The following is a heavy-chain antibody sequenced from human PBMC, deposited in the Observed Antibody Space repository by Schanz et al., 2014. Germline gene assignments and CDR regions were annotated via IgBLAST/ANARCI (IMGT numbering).Heavy chain of an antibody. CDR2: ISYDGSSK. D-gene: IGHD2-8*01. J-gene: IGHJ5*02. CDR3: ASGGYCTNGVCNGGRNWFDP. CDR1: GFTFRSYG. Sequence: QVYLVESGGDLVKPGGSLRLSCAASGFTFRSYGMHWVRQAPGKGLEWVALISYDGSSKNHADSVQGRFTISRDNSKNALYLQMDSLRVEDTAVYYCASGGYCTNGVCNGGRNWFDPWGQGTLXTVSS. V-gene: IGHV3-30*03.